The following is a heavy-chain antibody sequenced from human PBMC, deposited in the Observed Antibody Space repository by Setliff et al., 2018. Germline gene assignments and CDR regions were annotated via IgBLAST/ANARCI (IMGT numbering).Heavy chain of an antibody. CDR2: IIPIFGTA. CDR3: ARGGDYGDYSGYFDL. CDR1: GYTLTELS. D-gene: IGHD4-17*01. Sequence: SVKVSCKVSGYTLTELSMHWVRQAPGKGLEWMGRIIPIFGTANYAQKFQGRVTITADESTSTAYMELSSLRSEDTAVYYCARGGDYGDYSGYFDLWGRGTLVTVSS. J-gene: IGHJ2*01. V-gene: IGHV1-69*13.